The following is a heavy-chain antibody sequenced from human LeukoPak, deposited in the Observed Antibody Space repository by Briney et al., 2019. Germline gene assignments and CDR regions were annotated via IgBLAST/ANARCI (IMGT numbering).Heavy chain of an antibody. CDR1: GGSITSYF. J-gene: IGHJ1*01. CDR3: AQKAPHPPGYYQD. Sequence: PSETLSLPCSVSGGSITSYFWTWIRQPPGKGLEWIGYIYHSGTTNYNPSLKSRVTISADTSKNQFSLKLSSVTAADTAVYYCAQKAPHPPGYYQDWGPGTLVTVSS. D-gene: IGHD3-10*01. V-gene: IGHV4-59*01. CDR2: IYHSGTT.